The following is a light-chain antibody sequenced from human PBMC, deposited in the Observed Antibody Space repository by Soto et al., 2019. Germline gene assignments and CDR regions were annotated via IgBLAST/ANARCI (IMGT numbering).Light chain of an antibody. CDR1: QSISSF. CDR2: AAS. Sequence: DIQITQSPSSLSATVRDIVTITCRESQSISSFLNWYQQKPGKAPKLLIYAASILQSGVPSRFSGSGSGTDFTLTISGLQPEDFATYYCQQSYSTLIFTFGPGTKVDI. CDR3: QQSYSTLIFT. J-gene: IGKJ3*01. V-gene: IGKV1-39*01.